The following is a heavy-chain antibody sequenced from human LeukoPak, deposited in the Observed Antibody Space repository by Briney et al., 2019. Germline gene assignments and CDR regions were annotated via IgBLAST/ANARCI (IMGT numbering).Heavy chain of an antibody. J-gene: IGHJ5*02. D-gene: IGHD2-2*02. CDR2: IYYSGST. CDR3: ARYCSSTNCYKGGFDP. Sequence: SETLSLTCTVSGGSISSGGYYWSWIRRHPGKGLEWIGYIYYSGSTYSNPSLKSRVTISVDTSKNQFSLNLSSVTAADTAVYYCARYCSSTNCYKGGFDPWGQGTLVTVSS. V-gene: IGHV4-31*03. CDR1: GGSISSGGYY.